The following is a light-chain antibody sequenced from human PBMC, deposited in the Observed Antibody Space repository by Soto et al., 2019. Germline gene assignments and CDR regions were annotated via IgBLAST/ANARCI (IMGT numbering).Light chain of an antibody. CDR2: DAS. V-gene: IGKV3-11*01. J-gene: IGKJ4*01. CDR1: QSVSSY. Sequence: EIVLTQSPAPLSFSPGEKTPPSLRASQSVSSYLAWYQQKPGQAPRLLIYDASNRATGIPARFSGSGSGTDFTLTISSLEPEDFAVYYCQQRSNWPTFGGGTKVDIK. CDR3: QQRSNWPT.